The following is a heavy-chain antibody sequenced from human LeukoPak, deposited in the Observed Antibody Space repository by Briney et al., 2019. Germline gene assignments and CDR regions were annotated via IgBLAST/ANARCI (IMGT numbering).Heavy chain of an antibody. Sequence: TLSLTCTVSGGSISSGGYYWSWIRQPPGKGLEWIGYIYHSGSTYYNPSLKSRVTISVDRSKNQFPLKLSSVTAADTAVYYCARVPRYCSSTSCYHLDYWGQGTLVTVSS. CDR2: IYHSGST. J-gene: IGHJ4*02. D-gene: IGHD2-2*01. CDR1: GGSISSGGYY. V-gene: IGHV4-30-2*01. CDR3: ARVPRYCSSTSCYHLDY.